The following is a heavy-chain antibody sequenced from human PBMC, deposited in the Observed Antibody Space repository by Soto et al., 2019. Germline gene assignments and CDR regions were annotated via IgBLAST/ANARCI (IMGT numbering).Heavy chain of an antibody. CDR1: GFTFSSYA. CDR3: ATQGDGGNYDWYFDL. V-gene: IGHV3-23*01. D-gene: IGHD2-21*02. CDR2: ISGSGGST. J-gene: IGHJ2*01. Sequence: EVQLLESGGGLVQPGGSLRLSCAASGFTFSSYAMSWVRQAPGKGLEWVSAISGSGGSTYYADSVKGRFTISRDNSKNALYLQMNSLRAEDTAVYYCATQGDGGNYDWYFDLWGRGTLVTVSS.